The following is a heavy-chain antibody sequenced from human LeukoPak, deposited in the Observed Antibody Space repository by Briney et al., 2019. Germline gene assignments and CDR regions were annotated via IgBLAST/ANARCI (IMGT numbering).Heavy chain of an antibody. V-gene: IGHV2-5*02. Sequence: SGPTLVNPTQTLTLTCSFSGFSLSTSEVAVGWIRQPPGKALEWLALIYWDNDKRYSPSLKSRLTITKDTSRNQVILTMTNVDPVDTATYYCAHRRHVSCFDSWGQGTLVTVSS. CDR1: GFSLSTSEVA. J-gene: IGHJ5*01. CDR2: IYWDNDK. CDR3: AHRRHVSCFDS.